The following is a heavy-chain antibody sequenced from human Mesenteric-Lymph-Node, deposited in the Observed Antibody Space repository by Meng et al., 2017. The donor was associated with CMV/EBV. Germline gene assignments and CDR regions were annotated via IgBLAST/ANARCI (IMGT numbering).Heavy chain of an antibody. CDR2: IYYGGST. V-gene: IGHV4-39*07. CDR3: ASGSLELTYCAGDCYLPFAN. CDR1: GGSISNSNYY. Sequence: SETLSLTCTVSGGSISNSNYYWGWIRQSPGKGLEWIGSIYYGGSTYYNPALKSRATISLETSKNQFSLKLSSVTAADTAVYYCASGSLELTYCAGDCYLPFANWGQGTLVTVSS. D-gene: IGHD2-21*01. J-gene: IGHJ4*02.